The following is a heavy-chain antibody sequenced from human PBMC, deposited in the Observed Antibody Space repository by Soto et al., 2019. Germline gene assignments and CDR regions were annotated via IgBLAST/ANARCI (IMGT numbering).Heavy chain of an antibody. D-gene: IGHD6-25*01. CDR2: TGTLHDT. CDR3: AKDRRPNYYYGMDV. CDR1: GFTFSTYD. J-gene: IGHJ6*02. Sequence: GGSLRLSCAASGFTFSTYDIHWVRQPTGKGLEWVSATGTLHDTFYSDSVKGRLTISRENAKNSLYLHMNSLRAGDTAVYYCAKDRRPNYYYGMDVWGQGT. V-gene: IGHV3-13*01.